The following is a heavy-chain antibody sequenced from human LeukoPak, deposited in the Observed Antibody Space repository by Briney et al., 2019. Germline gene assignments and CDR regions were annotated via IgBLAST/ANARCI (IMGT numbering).Heavy chain of an antibody. D-gene: IGHD3-9*01. CDR3: ATLAADILTH. CDR1: GGSISSTSYY. CDR2: TYTSGST. V-gene: IGHV4-61*02. J-gene: IGHJ1*01. Sequence: PSETLSLTCTVSGGSISSTSYYWSWIRQPAGKELEWIGRTYTSGSTYYNPSLKSRVTISVDTSKNQFSLKLSSVTAADTAVYYCATLAADILTHWGQGTPVTVSS.